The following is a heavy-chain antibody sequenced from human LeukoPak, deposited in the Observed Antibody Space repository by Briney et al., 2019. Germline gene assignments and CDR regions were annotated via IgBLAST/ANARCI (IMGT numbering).Heavy chain of an antibody. CDR3: ARRRSSGSLPIHYDY. Sequence: SETLSLTCTVSGGSISSSSYYWGWIRQPPGKGLEWIGSIYYSGSTYYNPSLKSRVTISVDTSKNQFSLKLSSVTAADTAVYYCARRRSSGSLPIHYDYWGQGTLVTVSS. CDR2: IYYSGST. J-gene: IGHJ4*02. D-gene: IGHD3-10*01. V-gene: IGHV4-39*01. CDR1: GGSISSSSYY.